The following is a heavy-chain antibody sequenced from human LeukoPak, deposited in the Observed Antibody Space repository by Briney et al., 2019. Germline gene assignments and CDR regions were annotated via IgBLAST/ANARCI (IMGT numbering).Heavy chain of an antibody. CDR2: VSGDDGRT. V-gene: IGHV1-18*01. J-gene: IGHJ5*02. Sequence: GASVKVSCKASGYTFTTYGIRWVRQAPGQGPERMGWVSGDDGRTYYGQKFQDRVTMTKDTSTTTVYMELRSLRSDDTAVYYCARDWHCSGGRCENCFDPWGQGTLVIVSS. CDR3: ARDWHCSGGRCENCFDP. CDR1: GYTFTTYG. D-gene: IGHD2-15*01.